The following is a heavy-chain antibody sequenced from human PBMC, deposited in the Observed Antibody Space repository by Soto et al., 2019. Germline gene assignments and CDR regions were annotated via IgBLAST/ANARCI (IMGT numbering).Heavy chain of an antibody. J-gene: IGHJ4*02. CDR2: IIPILGIA. V-gene: IGHV1-69*02. Sequence: ASVKVSCKASGGTFSSYTISWVRQAPGQGLEWMGRIIPILGIAKYAQKFQGRVTITADKSTSTAYMELSSLRSEDTAVHYCALPKSDYYFDYWGQGTLVTVSS. CDR3: ALPKSDYYFDY. CDR1: GGTFSSYT.